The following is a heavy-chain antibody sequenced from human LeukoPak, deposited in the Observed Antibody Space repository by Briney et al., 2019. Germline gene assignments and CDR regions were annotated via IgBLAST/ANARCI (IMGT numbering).Heavy chain of an antibody. CDR1: GGSISSSSYY. D-gene: IGHD4-11*01. J-gene: IGHJ6*03. Sequence: SETLSLTCTVSGGSISSSSYYWGWIRQPPGKGLEWIGSIYYSGSTYYNPSLKSRVTISVDTSKNQFSLKLSSVTAADTAVYYCAREPPDYSNYYYYYYMDVWGKGTTVTVSS. CDR3: AREPPDYSNYYYYYYMDV. V-gene: IGHV4-39*07. CDR2: IYYSGST.